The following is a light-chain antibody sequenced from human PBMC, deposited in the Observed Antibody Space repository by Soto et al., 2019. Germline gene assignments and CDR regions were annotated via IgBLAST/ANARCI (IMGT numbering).Light chain of an antibody. CDR2: DAS. Sequence: DIHMTQSPSSLSASVGDRVTVTCQASRDISNFLNWYQQKPGRAPRLLIYDASNLETGVPSRFSGSGSGTHFTFTITSLLPEDFATYYCQQYDDLPFTFGPGTMVDFK. J-gene: IGKJ3*01. CDR1: RDISNF. CDR3: QQYDDLPFT. V-gene: IGKV1-33*01.